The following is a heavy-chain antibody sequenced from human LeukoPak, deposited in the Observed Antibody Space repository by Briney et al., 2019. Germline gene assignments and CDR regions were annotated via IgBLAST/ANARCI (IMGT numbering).Heavy chain of an antibody. Sequence: GASVKVSCKASGDSLTKYYIHWVRQAPGQGLEWMGITNPSDGSTTYTQKFQGRVTMTTDTSTSTVNMELSSLRSEDTVVYYCAPSVRSGGSYYFDYWGQGTLVTVSS. CDR1: GDSLTKYY. V-gene: IGHV1-46*01. J-gene: IGHJ4*02. CDR3: APSVRSGGSYYFDY. D-gene: IGHD2-15*01. CDR2: TNPSDGST.